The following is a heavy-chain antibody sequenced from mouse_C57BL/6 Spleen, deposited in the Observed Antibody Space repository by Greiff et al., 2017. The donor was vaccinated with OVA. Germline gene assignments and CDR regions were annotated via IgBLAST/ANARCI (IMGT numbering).Heavy chain of an antibody. J-gene: IGHJ4*01. CDR3: ARPGLQYAMDY. V-gene: IGHV5-17*01. Sequence: DVQLVESGGGLVKPGGSLKLSCAASGFTFSDYGMHWVRQAPEKGLEWVAYISSGSSTIYYADTVKGRFTISRDNAKNTLFLQMTSLRSEDTAMYYCARPGLQYAMDYWGQGTSVTVSS. CDR1: GFTFSDYG. CDR2: ISSGSSTI. D-gene: IGHD2-2*01.